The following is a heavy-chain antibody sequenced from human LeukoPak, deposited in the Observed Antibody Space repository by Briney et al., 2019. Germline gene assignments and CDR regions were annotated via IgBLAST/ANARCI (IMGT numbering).Heavy chain of an antibody. J-gene: IGHJ6*04. CDR3: ARSFYCSSTSCFGDRLVYGMDV. CDR1: GFTFSSYA. CDR2: ISYDGSNK. V-gene: IGHV3-30*04. Sequence: GGSLRLSCAASGFTFSSYAMHWVRQAPGKGLEWEAVISYDGSNKYYADSVKGRFTISRDNSKNTLYLQMNSLRAEDTAVYYCARSFYCSSTSCFGDRLVYGMDVWGKGTTVTVSS. D-gene: IGHD2-2*01.